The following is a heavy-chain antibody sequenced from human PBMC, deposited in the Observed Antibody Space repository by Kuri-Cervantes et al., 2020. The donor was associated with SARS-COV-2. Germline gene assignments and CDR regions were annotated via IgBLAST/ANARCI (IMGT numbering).Heavy chain of an antibody. CDR2: IYYSGST. Sequence: ESLKISCTVSGGSISSYYWSWIRQPPGKGLEWIGYIYYSGSTNYNPSLKSRVTISVDTSKNQFSLKLSSVTAADTAVYCCARGPTDYYGSGSYSDYYYYYGMDVWGQGTTVTVSS. CDR3: ARGPTDYYGSGSYSDYYYYYGMDV. V-gene: IGHV4-59*01. D-gene: IGHD3-10*01. CDR1: GGSISSYY. J-gene: IGHJ6*02.